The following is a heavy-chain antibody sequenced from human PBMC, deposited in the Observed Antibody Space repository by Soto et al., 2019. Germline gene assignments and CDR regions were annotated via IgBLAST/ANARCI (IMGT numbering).Heavy chain of an antibody. CDR3: ARVLRGWFDP. CDR1: GGSITSANW. Sequence: PSETLSLTCAVSGGSITSANWWTWVRQPPGGGLEWIGEISHSGITNYKASLKSRVTMSVDKTKNDASLKLTSVTAADTAVYYCARVLRGWFDPWGQGTPVTVPS. CDR2: ISHSGIT. J-gene: IGHJ5*02. V-gene: IGHV4-4*02.